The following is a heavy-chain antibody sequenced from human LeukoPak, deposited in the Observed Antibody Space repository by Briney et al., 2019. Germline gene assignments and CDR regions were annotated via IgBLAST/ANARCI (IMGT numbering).Heavy chain of an antibody. CDR3: ARGPDAYNAQY. CDR1: GYSINSGYD. D-gene: IGHD5-24*01. V-gene: IGHV4-38-2*01. Sequence: KPSETLSLTCAVSGYSINSGYDWGWVRQPPGKGLEWIGSISHSGSTRYTPSLKSRVTISVDTSKNQFSLKLNSVTAAHTAVYYCARGPDAYNAQYWGQGILVTLSS. J-gene: IGHJ4*02. CDR2: ISHSGST.